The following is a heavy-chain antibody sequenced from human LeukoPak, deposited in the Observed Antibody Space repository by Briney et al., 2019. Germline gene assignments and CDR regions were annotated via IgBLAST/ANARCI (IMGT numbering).Heavy chain of an antibody. J-gene: IGHJ4*02. V-gene: IGHV4-59*08. D-gene: IGHD4-17*01. Sequence: SETLSLTCTVSGGSITTYYWSWIRQPPGKGLEWIGYIYYSGRTNFNPSLKSRVTISLDTSKNQFSLKLSSVTAADTAVYYCARCTTVTHDYWGQGTLVTVSS. CDR3: ARCTTVTHDY. CDR2: IYYSGRT. CDR1: GGSITTYY.